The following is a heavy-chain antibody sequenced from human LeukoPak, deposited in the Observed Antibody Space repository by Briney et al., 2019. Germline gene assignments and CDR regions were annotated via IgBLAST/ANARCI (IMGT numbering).Heavy chain of an antibody. CDR3: ARQLSYYDSARGAFDI. J-gene: IGHJ3*02. CDR1: GFTFSSYA. CDR2: ISYDGSDK. D-gene: IGHD3-22*01. Sequence: GRSLRLSCAASGFTFSSYAMHWVRQAPGKGLEWVAIISYDGSDKYYADSVKGRLTISRDNSKSTLYLQMISLRTEDTAVYYCARQLSYYDSARGAFDIWGQGTMVTVSS. V-gene: IGHV3-30-3*01.